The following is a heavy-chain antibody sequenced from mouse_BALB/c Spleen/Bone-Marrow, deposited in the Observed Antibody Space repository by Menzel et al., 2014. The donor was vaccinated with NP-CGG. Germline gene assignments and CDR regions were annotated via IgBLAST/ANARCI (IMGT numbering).Heavy chain of an antibody. CDR1: GFNFKNNY. D-gene: IGHD2-4*01. Sequence: EVQLQESGAELVKPGASVKLSCTASGFNFKNNYMYWVKQRPEQGLEWIGRINPANGNTNYDQRFQGKATLTADKSSNPPYSLPCKRSADNTGVCYCVLYDYEGLAYWGQGTLVTVSA. CDR3: VLYDYEGLAY. J-gene: IGHJ3*01. V-gene: IGHV14-3*02. CDR2: INPANGNT.